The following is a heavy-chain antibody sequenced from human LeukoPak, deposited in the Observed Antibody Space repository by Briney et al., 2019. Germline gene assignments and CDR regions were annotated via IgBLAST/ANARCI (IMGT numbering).Heavy chain of an antibody. CDR1: GFTFNNYW. Sequence: TGGSVTLSCAASGFTFNNYWRTWLRQAPGKGLEWLANIKHDGSEKYYVDSVKGRFTISRDNAKNSLYLQMNSLRAEDTAVYYCSRHYGAPRYWGQGTLVTVSS. CDR2: IKHDGSEK. V-gene: IGHV3-7*04. J-gene: IGHJ4*02. D-gene: IGHD4-17*01. CDR3: SRHYGAPRY.